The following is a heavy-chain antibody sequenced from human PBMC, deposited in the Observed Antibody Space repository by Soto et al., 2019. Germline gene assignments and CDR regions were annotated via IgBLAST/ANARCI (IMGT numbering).Heavy chain of an antibody. J-gene: IGHJ6*02. CDR3: ARDGLGSHDYGDYEEGSSYSYYYGMDV. Sequence: GGSLRLSCAASGFTCSSYGMHGVRQAPGKGLEWVAVIWYDGSNKYYEDSVKCRFTNSRDNSKNMLYLQMNSLRAEDTAVYYCARDGLGSHDYGDYEEGSSYSYYYGMDVWGQGHTVTVSS. CDR2: IWYDGSNK. V-gene: IGHV3-33*01. CDR1: GFTCSSYG. D-gene: IGHD4-17*01.